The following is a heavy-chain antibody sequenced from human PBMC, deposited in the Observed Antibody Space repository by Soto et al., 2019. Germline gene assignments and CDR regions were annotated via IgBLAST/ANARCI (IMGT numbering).Heavy chain of an antibody. CDR3: TRCPPRFQWFDH. J-gene: IGHJ5*02. Sequence: PSETLSPTCTVSGGAVSRGTYYWSWIRQPPGKGLEWIGNIYFTGTTNYNPSLKSRVTMSLDTSRNQFSLKLSSVTAADTAVYYCTRCPPRFQWFDHWGLGTLVTVSS. D-gene: IGHD2-21*01. CDR2: IYFTGTT. V-gene: IGHV4-61*01. CDR1: GGAVSRGTYY.